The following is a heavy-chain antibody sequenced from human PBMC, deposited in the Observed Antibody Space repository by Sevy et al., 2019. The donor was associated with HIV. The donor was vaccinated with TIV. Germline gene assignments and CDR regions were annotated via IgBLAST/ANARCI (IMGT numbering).Heavy chain of an antibody. CDR1: GGSISKIGNY. Sequence: SETLSLTCSVSGGSISKIGNYWGWVRQPPGERLEWIGDIFHTGKTNYNPSLKSRVTISLDTSKNQFSLKLSSVTAAETAVYYCAKIYDYWGPGALVTVS. CDR3: AKIYDY. CDR2: IFHTGKT. V-gene: IGHV4-39*01. J-gene: IGHJ4*02. D-gene: IGHD3-3*01.